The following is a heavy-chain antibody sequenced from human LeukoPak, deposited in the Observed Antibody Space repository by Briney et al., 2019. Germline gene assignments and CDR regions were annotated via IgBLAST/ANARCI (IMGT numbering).Heavy chain of an antibody. J-gene: IGHJ6*02. CDR2: INPSGGST. V-gene: IGHV1-46*01. D-gene: IGHD2-21*02. CDR3: ARGDVVTATYYYYYYGMDV. CDR1: GYTFTSYY. Sequence: ASVKVSCKASGYTFTSYYMHWVRQAPGQGLEWMGIINPSGGSTSYAQKFQGRVTMTRDTSTSTVYVELSSLRSEDTAVYYCARGDVVTATYYYYYYGMDVWGQGTTVTVSS.